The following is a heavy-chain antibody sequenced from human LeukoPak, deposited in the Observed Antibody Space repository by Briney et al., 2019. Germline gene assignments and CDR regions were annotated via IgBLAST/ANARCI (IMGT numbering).Heavy chain of an antibody. D-gene: IGHD3-10*01. V-gene: IGHV1-24*01. CDR2: FDPEDGET. J-gene: IGHJ4*02. CDR1: GYTLTELS. CDR3: ATDRRSITMVRGVIIPNFDY. Sequence: GASVKVSCKVSGYTLTELSMHWVRQAPGKGLEWMGGFDPEDGETIYAQKFQGRVTMTEDTSTDTAYVELSSLRSEDTAVYYCATDRRSITMVRGVIIPNFDYWGQGTLVTVSS.